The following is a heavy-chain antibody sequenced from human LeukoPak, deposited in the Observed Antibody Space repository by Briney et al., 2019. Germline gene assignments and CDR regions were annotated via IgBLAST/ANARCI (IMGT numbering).Heavy chain of an antibody. V-gene: IGHV3-23*01. CDR1: GFTFSSYA. D-gene: IGHD3-22*01. J-gene: IGHJ4*02. CDR3: AKAKTWDYYDSSGYYFDY. CDR2: ISGSGGST. Sequence: GGSLRLSCAASGFTFSSYAMSWVRQAPRKGLEWVSAISGSGGSTYYADSVKGRFTISRDNSKNTLYLQMNSLRAEDTAVYYCAKAKTWDYYDSSGYYFDYWGQGTLVTVSS.